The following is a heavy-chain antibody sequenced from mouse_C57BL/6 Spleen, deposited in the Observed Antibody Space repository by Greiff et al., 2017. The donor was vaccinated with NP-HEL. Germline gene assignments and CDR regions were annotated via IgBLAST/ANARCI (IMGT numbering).Heavy chain of an antibody. CDR1: GFSFNTYA. J-gene: IGHJ2*01. V-gene: IGHV10-1*01. CDR3: VRGGSSPFDY. Sequence: EVQLVESGGGLVQPKGSLKLSCAASGFSFNTYAMNWVRQAPGKGLEWVARIRSKSNNYATYYADSVKGRFTISRDDSESMLYLQMNNLKTEDTAMYYCVRGGSSPFDYWGQGTTLTVSS. CDR2: IRSKSNNYAT. D-gene: IGHD1-1*01.